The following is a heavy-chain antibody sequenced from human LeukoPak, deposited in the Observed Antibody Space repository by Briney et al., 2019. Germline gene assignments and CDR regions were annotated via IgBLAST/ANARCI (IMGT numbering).Heavy chain of an antibody. Sequence: SETLSLTCTVSGGSISSGGYYWSWIRQHPGKGLEWIGYIYYSGSTYYNPSLKSRVTISVDTSKNQFSLKLSSVTAADTAVYYCASTPSYYSSSWYPEYFQHWGQGTLVTVSS. D-gene: IGHD6-13*01. CDR3: ASTPSYYSSSWYPEYFQH. CDR2: IYYSGST. V-gene: IGHV4-31*03. CDR1: GGSISSGGYY. J-gene: IGHJ1*01.